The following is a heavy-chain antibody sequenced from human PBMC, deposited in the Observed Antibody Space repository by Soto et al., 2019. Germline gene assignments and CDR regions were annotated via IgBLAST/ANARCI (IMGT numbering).Heavy chain of an antibody. CDR1: GGTFSSYA. V-gene: IGHV1-69*06. CDR3: ARVERGYYDSSGYSPFGY. J-gene: IGHJ4*02. D-gene: IGHD3-22*01. Sequence: QVQLVQSGAEVKKPGSSVKVSCKASGGTFSSYAISWVRQAPGQGLERMGGIIPIFGTANYAQKFQGRVTITADKSTSTAYMELSSLRSEDTAVYYCARVERGYYDSSGYSPFGYWGQGTLVTVSS. CDR2: IIPIFGTA.